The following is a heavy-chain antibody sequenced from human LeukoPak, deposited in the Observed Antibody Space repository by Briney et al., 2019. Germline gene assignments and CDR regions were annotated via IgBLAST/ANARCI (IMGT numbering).Heavy chain of an antibody. J-gene: IGHJ4*02. V-gene: IGHV4-30-2*01. Sequence: PSQTLSLTCAVSGGSISSGGYSWSWIRQPPGKGLEWIGYIYHSGSTYYNPSLKSRVTISVDTSKNQFSLKLSSVTAADTAVYYCARSSSSSWYSLFNWGQGTLVTVSS. D-gene: IGHD6-13*01. CDR2: IYHSGST. CDR1: GGSISSGGYS. CDR3: ARSSSSSWYSLFN.